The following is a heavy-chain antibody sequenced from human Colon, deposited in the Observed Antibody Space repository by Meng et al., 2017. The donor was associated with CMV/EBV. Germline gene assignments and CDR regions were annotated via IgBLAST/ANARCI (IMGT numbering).Heavy chain of an antibody. CDR3: ARERIPWGDYYYGMDV. V-gene: IGHV3-7*01. CDR2: MKYDGSEK. D-gene: IGHD3-16*01. Sequence: GGSLRLSCAASGFTLSSYWMTWVRQAPGKGLEWVANMKYDGSEKYYVDSVKGRFTISRDNAKNSLYLQMNSLRAEDTAVYYCARERIPWGDYYYGMDVWGQGTTVTVSS. J-gene: IGHJ6*02. CDR1: GFTLSSYW.